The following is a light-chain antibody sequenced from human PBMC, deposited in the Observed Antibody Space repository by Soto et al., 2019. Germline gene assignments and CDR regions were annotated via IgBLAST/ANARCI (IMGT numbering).Light chain of an antibody. V-gene: IGKV3-20*01. CDR1: QSVSAGY. Sequence: ELVLTQSPGTLSLSPGERATLSCRASQSVSAGYLTWYQQKPGQAPSVLIYGASSRATGVPDRFSGSGSGTHFTLTISRLEPEDSAMYYCQQFGSSPPRTFGQGTKVDIK. CDR2: GAS. CDR3: QQFGSSPPRT. J-gene: IGKJ1*01.